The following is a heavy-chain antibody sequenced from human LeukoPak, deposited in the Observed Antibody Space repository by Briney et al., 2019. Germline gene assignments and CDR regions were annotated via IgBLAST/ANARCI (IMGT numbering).Heavy chain of an antibody. Sequence: GESLKISCKGSGYSFTSYCIGWVRPMPGKGREWMGIIYPGDSDTRYSPSFQGQVTISADKSISTAYLQWSSLKASDTAMYYCARRTYYYDSSGYGDFDYWGQGTLVTVSS. D-gene: IGHD3-22*01. V-gene: IGHV5-51*01. J-gene: IGHJ4*02. CDR1: GYSFTSYC. CDR3: ARRTYYYDSSGYGDFDY. CDR2: IYPGDSDT.